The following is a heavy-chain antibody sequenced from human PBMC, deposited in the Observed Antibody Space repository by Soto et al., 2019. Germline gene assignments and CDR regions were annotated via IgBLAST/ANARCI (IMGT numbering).Heavy chain of an antibody. J-gene: IGHJ6*02. CDR3: ARDSRGIVVVPAARDYYYYGMDV. CDR2: IIPIFGTA. D-gene: IGHD2-2*01. CDR1: GGTFSSSA. V-gene: IGHV1-69*13. Sequence: SVKVSCKASGGTFSSSAISWVRQAPGRGLEWMGGIIPIFGTANYAQKFQGRVTITADESTSTAYMELSSLRSEDTAVYYCARDSRGIVVVPAARDYYYYGMDVWGQGTTVTVSS.